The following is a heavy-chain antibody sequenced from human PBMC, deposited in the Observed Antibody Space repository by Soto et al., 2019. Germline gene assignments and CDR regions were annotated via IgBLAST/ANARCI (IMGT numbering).Heavy chain of an antibody. CDR1: GDSISRSRDY. D-gene: IGHD2-2*01. CDR3: ATHLYSTSPDV. V-gene: IGHV4-39*01. J-gene: IGHJ6*02. CDR2: IHYTGGT. Sequence: XATLSLTCTDSGDSISRSRDYWGWIRQPPGKGLEWIASIHYTGGTYYNPSLRSRVTISVDTSKTQISLTVTSVTAADTAVYYCATHLYSTSPDVWGQGTSVTVSS.